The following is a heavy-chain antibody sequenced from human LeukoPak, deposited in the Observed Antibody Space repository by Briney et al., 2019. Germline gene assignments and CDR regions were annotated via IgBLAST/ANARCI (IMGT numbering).Heavy chain of an antibody. Sequence: GGSLRLSCAASGFTFSSYGMHWVRQAPGRGLEWVAVIWYDGSNKYYADSVKGRFTISRDNSKNTLYLQMNSLRAEDTAVYYCARGDDIVVVEGAFDIWGQGTMVTVSS. CDR3: ARGDDIVVVEGAFDI. D-gene: IGHD2-2*01. J-gene: IGHJ3*02. CDR2: IWYDGSNK. V-gene: IGHV3-33*08. CDR1: GFTFSSYG.